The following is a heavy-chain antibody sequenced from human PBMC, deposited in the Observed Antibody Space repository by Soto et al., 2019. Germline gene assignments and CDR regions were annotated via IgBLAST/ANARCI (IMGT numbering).Heavy chain of an antibody. V-gene: IGHV4-39*01. CDR3: ARHRTSFVTQVYFDV. J-gene: IGHJ4*02. CDR2: IYYSGST. D-gene: IGHD2-21*02. Sequence: SETLSLTCTVTGDSISSRSYYWGWIRQPPGKGLEWIGSIYYSGSTYNNPSLRSRVSMSIDTSKDQFSLKLKSVTAADTALYFCARHRTSFVTQVYFDVWGPGSLVTVSS. CDR1: GDSISSRSYY.